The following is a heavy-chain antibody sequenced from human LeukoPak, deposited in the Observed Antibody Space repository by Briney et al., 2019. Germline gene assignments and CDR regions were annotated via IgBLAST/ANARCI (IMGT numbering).Heavy chain of an antibody. Sequence: GVSLRLSCAASGFTFSGYGMHWVRQAPGKGLEWVAFIRYDGSNKYYADSVKGRFTISRDNSKNTLYLQMNSLRAEDTAVYYCAKSGADYGVFDYWGQGTLVTVSS. CDR1: GFTFSGYG. CDR3: AKSGADYGVFDY. CDR2: IRYDGSNK. V-gene: IGHV3-30*02. J-gene: IGHJ4*02. D-gene: IGHD4-17*01.